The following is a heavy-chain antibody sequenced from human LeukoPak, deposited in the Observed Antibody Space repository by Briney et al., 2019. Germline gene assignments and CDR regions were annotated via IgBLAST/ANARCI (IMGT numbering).Heavy chain of an antibody. CDR2: TYYRSKWYN. CDR3: ARGQLGYCGGGDCYNFDY. J-gene: IGHJ4*02. CDR1: GDSVSSNSAA. Sequence: SQTLSLTCAISGDSVSSNSAAWNWLRQSPSRGLEWLGRTYYRSKWYNDYAESVKSRITINPDTSKNQFYLQLKSVTPEDTAVYYCARGQLGYCGGGDCYNFDYWGQGTLVTVSS. D-gene: IGHD2-15*01. V-gene: IGHV6-1*01.